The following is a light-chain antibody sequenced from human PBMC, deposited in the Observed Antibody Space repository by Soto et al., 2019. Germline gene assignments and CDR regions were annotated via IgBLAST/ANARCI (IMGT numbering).Light chain of an antibody. CDR1: QSVSSD. V-gene: IGKV3-15*01. CDR3: QQYSKRPIT. J-gene: IGKJ5*01. CDR2: GAS. Sequence: EIVMAQSPATLSVAPGERTTRSCRASQSVSSDLAWYQHKPGQAPRLLIYGASTRATGIPARFSGRGSGTEFTLTISSLQSVDFAVYYCQQYSKRPITFGQGTRLEIK.